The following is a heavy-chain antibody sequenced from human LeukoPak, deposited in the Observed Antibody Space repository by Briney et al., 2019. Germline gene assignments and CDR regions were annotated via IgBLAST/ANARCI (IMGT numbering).Heavy chain of an antibody. D-gene: IGHD6-13*01. V-gene: IGHV1-2*02. CDR2: VNPSSGGT. CDR3: ARVKDSSSWHYFDF. J-gene: IGHJ4*02. CDR1: GYTFTAYY. Sequence: ASVKVSCKASGYTFTAYYIHWLRQAPGQGLEWMGWVNPSSGGTIPAQKFQDRVTVAKDTSINTAYMELSSLRSDDTAVYYCARVKDSSSWHYFDFWGQGTLVTVSS.